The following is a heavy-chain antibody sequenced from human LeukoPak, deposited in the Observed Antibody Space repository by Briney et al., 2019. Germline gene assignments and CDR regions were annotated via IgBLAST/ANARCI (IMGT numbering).Heavy chain of an antibody. V-gene: IGHV3-74*01. Sequence: PGGSLRLSCAASGFTFSSYWMHWVRQAPGKGLVWVSRINSDGSSTSYADSVKGRFTISRDNAKNTLYLQMNSLRAEDTAVYYCARDSSRVAAADFLYYFDYWGQGTLVTVSS. D-gene: IGHD6-13*01. CDR3: ARDSSRVAAADFLYYFDY. CDR1: GFTFSSYW. CDR2: INSDGSST. J-gene: IGHJ4*02.